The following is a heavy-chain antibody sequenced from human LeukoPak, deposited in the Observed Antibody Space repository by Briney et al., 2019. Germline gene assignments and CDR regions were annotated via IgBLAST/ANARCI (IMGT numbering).Heavy chain of an antibody. J-gene: IGHJ4*02. D-gene: IGHD3-3*01. Sequence: GGSLRLSCAASGFTFSSYAMSWVRQAPGKGLEWVSAISGSGGSTYYADSVKGRFTISRDDSKNTLYLQMNSLRAEDTAVYYCAKDHKTDTIFGVDPSTHWGQGTLVTVSS. V-gene: IGHV3-23*01. CDR3: AKDHKTDTIFGVDPSTH. CDR2: ISGSGGST. CDR1: GFTFSSYA.